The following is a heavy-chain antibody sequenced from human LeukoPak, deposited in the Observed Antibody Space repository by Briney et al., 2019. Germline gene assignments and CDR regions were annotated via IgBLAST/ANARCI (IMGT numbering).Heavy chain of an antibody. D-gene: IGHD2-2*01. J-gene: IGHJ5*02. Sequence: GGSLRLSCAASGFTFSSYEMSWVRQAPGKGLEWISHIRGSGTTIYYGDSVKGRFTISRDNAKNSLYLQMNSLRAEDTAIYYCAREGSSSCYDSCNWFDPWGQGTLVTVSS. CDR2: IRGSGTTI. CDR3: AREGSSSCYDSCNWFDP. CDR1: GFTFSSYE. V-gene: IGHV3-48*03.